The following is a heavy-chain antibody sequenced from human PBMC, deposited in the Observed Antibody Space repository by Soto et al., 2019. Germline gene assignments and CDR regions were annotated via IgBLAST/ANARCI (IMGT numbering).Heavy chain of an antibody. D-gene: IGHD3-10*01. J-gene: IGHJ6*02. Sequence: LRLSCAASGFTFSSYAMHWVRQAPGKGLEWVAVISYDGSNKYYADSVKGRFTISRDNSKNTLYLQMNSLRAEDTAVYYCARVMVRGVIIKRYYYGMDVWGQGTTVTVSS. CDR1: GFTFSSYA. V-gene: IGHV3-30-3*01. CDR3: ARVMVRGVIIKRYYYGMDV. CDR2: ISYDGSNK.